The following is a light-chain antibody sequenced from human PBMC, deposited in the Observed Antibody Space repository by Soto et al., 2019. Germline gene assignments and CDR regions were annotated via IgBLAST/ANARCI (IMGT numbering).Light chain of an antibody. CDR2: EGT. V-gene: IGLV2-23*01. CDR1: SSDIGGYNS. J-gene: IGLJ1*01. Sequence: QSVLTQSPSASGSPGQSVTISCTGTSSDIGGYNSVSWYQQHPGKAPKVMIYEGTKRPSGVSNRFSGSKPGNTASLTIYGLQAEDGADYFCCSYAGAGTYVFGTGTKVTVL. CDR3: CSYAGAGTYV.